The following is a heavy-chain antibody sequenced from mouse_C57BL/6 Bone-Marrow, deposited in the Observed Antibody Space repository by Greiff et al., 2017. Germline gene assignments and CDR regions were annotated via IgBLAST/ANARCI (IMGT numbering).Heavy chain of an antibody. CDR2: IAPSVSYP. Sequence: VQLQQPGAELVKPGASVKLSCKASGYTFTSYWMQWVKQRPGQGLEWIGAIAPSVSYPNYNPTFKGNATLTVDTSSSAAYMQHSSLTSEDSAVYYCAREGITTVVAPLDFDVWGTGTTVTVSS. CDR1: GYTFTSYW. D-gene: IGHD1-1*01. CDR3: AREGITTVVAPLDFDV. V-gene: IGHV1-50*01. J-gene: IGHJ1*03.